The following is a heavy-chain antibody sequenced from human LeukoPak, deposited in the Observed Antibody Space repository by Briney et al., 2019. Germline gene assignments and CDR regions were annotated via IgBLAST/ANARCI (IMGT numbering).Heavy chain of an antibody. V-gene: IGHV4-31*03. D-gene: IGHD6-13*01. CDR2: IYYSGST. CDR1: GGSISSGGYY. CDR3: ARARTAAGTDTTWFDP. Sequence: SQTLSLTCTVSGGSISSGGYYWSWIRQHPGKGLEWIGYIYYSGSTYYNPSLKSRVTISVDTSKNQFSLKLSSVTAADTAVYYCARARTAAGTDTTWFDPWGQGTLVTASS. J-gene: IGHJ5*02.